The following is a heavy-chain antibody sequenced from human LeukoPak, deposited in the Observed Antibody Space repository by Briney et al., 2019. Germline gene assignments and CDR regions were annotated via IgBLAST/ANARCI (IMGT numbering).Heavy chain of an antibody. CDR1: GFTFATNA. CDR2: IGSGSAGT. Sequence: GSLRLSCAGSGFTFATNAMSWVRQAPGKGLEWVSAIGSGSAGTHYADSVKGRFTIYRDDSKNTLYLQMNSLRVEDTAVYYCARPRLPVAGTRWFDPWGQGTLVTVSS. J-gene: IGHJ5*02. V-gene: IGHV3-23*01. CDR3: ARPRLPVAGTRWFDP. D-gene: IGHD6-13*01.